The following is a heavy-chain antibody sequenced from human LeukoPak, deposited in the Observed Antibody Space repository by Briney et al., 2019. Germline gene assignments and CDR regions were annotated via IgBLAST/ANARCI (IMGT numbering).Heavy chain of an antibody. CDR1: GGSFSGYY. D-gene: IGHD3-3*01. Sequence: SETLSLTCAVYGGSFSGYYWSWIRQPPGKGLEWIGEINHSGSTNYNPSLKSRVTISVDTSKNQFSLKLSSVTAADTAVYYCAGSRASYYDFWSGYTNGGYYFDYWGQGTRVTVSS. CDR3: AGSRASYYDFWSGYTNGGYYFDY. V-gene: IGHV4-34*01. J-gene: IGHJ4*02. CDR2: INHSGST.